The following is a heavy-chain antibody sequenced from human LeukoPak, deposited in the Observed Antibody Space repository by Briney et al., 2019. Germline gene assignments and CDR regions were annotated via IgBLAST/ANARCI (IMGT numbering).Heavy chain of an antibody. CDR1: GYSFTTYW. J-gene: IGHJ4*02. V-gene: IGHV5-51*01. CDR2: IYPGDSDT. Sequence: GASLKISCKASGYSFTTYWIGWVRHMPGKGLEWMGIIYPGDSDTTYSPSFQGQVTISADKSISTAYLQWSSLKASDTTIYYCARTYSSSSASDYWGQGTLVTVSS. D-gene: IGHD6-6*01. CDR3: ARTYSSSSASDY.